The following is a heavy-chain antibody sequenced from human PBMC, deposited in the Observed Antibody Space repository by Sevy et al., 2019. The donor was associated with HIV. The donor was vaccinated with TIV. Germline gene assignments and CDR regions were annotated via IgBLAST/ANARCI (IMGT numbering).Heavy chain of an antibody. Sequence: ASVKVSCKVPGYTLSEVSMHWVRQAPAKGLEWMGGFVPEDGEIVYAQKFQGRVTVAEDTLTDTAYLEVTNLRSEDTATYFCVIGDTPRLTGSGTRLKVQSLNYFHFWGQGTLVTVSS. D-gene: IGHD2-2*01. CDR1: GYTLSEVS. V-gene: IGHV1-24*01. CDR2: FVPEDGEI. CDR3: VIGDTPRLTGSGTRLKVQSLNYFHF. J-gene: IGHJ4*02.